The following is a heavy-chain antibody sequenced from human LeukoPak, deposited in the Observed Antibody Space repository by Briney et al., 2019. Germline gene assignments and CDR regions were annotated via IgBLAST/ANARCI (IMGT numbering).Heavy chain of an antibody. J-gene: IGHJ4*02. CDR3: AGPVVGATG. Sequence: GGSLRLSCAASGFTFSSYGMHWVRQAPGKGLEWVAVIGYDGSNKYYADSVKGRFTISRDNSKNTLYLQMNSLRAEDTAVYYCAGPVVGATGWGQGTLVTVSS. D-gene: IGHD1-26*01. CDR2: IGYDGSNK. CDR1: GFTFSSYG. V-gene: IGHV3-33*01.